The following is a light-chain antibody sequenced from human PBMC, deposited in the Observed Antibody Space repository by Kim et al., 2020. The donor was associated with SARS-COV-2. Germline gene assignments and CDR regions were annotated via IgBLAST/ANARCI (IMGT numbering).Light chain of an antibody. Sequence: GVSTRFSGSKSGNTASLTISGLQAEDEADYYCSSYTSSSTYVVFGGGTMLTVL. J-gene: IGLJ2*01. CDR3: SSYTSSSTYVV. V-gene: IGLV2-14*01.